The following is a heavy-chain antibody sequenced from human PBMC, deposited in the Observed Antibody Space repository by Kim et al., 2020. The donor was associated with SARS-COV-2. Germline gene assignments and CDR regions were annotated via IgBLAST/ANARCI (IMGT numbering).Heavy chain of an antibody. J-gene: IGHJ3*02. CDR3: ARDSHYAGDAFDI. Sequence: YNPSFRSRTTVSVATSRNQFSLKLSSVTAAESAIYYCARDSHYAGDAFDIWGQGTRVTVSS. D-gene: IGHD4-17*01. V-gene: IGHV4-30-2*05.